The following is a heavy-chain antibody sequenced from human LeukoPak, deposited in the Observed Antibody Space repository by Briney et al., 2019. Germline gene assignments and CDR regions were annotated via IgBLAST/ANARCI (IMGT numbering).Heavy chain of an antibody. CDR1: GGSISSYY. CDR2: IYHSGST. D-gene: IGHD6-6*01. V-gene: IGHV4-59*04. J-gene: IGHJ3*02. CDR3: VRTSIAARRANAFDI. Sequence: PSETLSLTCTVSGGSISSYYWSWIRQPPGKGLEWIGYIYHSGSTYYNPSLKSRVTISVDRSKNQFSLKLSSVTAADTAVYYCVRTSIAARRANAFDIWGQGTMVTVSS.